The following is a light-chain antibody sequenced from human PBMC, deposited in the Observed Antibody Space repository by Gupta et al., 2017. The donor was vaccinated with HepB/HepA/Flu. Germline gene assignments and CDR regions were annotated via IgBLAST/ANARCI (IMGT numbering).Light chain of an antibody. J-gene: IGLJ1*01. V-gene: IGLV2-11*01. CDR2: DVS. CDR3: CSYVSRNSLV. Sequence: SALTPPRSVSGSPGESAAISCTGTSRYVGGYNHFSWYQQYPGKAPKLMVYDVSKRPAGVHDGFSGSESGNTASLTISGLQDEDEADYYCCSYVSRNSLVFGTGTKVTAL. CDR1: SRYVGGYNH.